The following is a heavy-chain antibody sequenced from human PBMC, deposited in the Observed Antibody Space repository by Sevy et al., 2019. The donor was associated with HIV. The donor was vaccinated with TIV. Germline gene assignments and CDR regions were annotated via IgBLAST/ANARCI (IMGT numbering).Heavy chain of an antibody. D-gene: IGHD2-15*01. Sequence: GGSLRLSCAASKFTVSNNNMTWVRQAPGKGLEWVSTLYDSGAAYYAVSVKGRFTVSRDNSKNTLYLQMNSLRAEDTAVYYCARNVVMVDGPRNWLDSWGQGTLVTVSS. CDR2: LYDSGAA. V-gene: IGHV3-53*01. CDR3: ARNVVMVDGPRNWLDS. CDR1: KFTVSNNN. J-gene: IGHJ5*01.